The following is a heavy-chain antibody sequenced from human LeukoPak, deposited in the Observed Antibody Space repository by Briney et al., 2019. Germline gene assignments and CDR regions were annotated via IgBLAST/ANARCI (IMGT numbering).Heavy chain of an antibody. CDR2: ISGDSRTI. Sequence: GGSLRLSCAASGFTFSTYSMIWVRQAPGKGLEWLSYISGDSRTIYYPDSVKGRFTISRDNAKNSLYLQMNSLRAEDTAVYYCAREQSGGSYEGDCWFDPWGQGTLVTVSS. CDR1: GFTFSTYS. J-gene: IGHJ5*02. V-gene: IGHV3-48*01. CDR3: AREQSGGSYEGDCWFDP. D-gene: IGHD1-26*01.